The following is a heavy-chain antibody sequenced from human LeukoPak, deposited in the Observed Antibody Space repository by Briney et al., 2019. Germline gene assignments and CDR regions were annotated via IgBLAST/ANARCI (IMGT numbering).Heavy chain of an antibody. V-gene: IGHV3-53*01. D-gene: IGHD2-2*01. CDR3: ARVGNQHAFDS. Sequence: GGSLRLSCAASGFTVSSNYMSWVRQAPGKGLEWVSLIYSGGGIYYADSVQGRFTISRDSSKNTLFLQISSLRAEDTAVYYCARVGNQHAFDSWGQGTMVTVSS. CDR2: IYSGGGI. CDR1: GFTVSSNY. J-gene: IGHJ3*02.